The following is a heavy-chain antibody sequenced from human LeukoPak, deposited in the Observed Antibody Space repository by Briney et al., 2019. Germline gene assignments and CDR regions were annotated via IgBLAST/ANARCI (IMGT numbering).Heavy chain of an antibody. CDR2: MNPNRGNT. CDR1: GYTFTSYD. J-gene: IGHJ6*02. V-gene: IGHV1-8*01. CDR3: ARGVGYCSSTSCYAGVYGMDV. D-gene: IGHD2-2*01. Sequence: GASVKVSCKASGYTFTSYDINWVRQATGQGLEWMGWMNPNRGNTGYAQKFQGRVTMTRNTSISTAYMELSSLRSEDTAVYYCARGVGYCSSTSCYAGVYGMDVWGQGTTVTVSS.